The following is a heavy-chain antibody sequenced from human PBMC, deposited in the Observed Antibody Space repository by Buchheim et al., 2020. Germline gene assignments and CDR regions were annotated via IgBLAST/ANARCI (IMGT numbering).Heavy chain of an antibody. CDR3: VASYYYYGMDV. CDR2: INHSGST. Sequence: QVQLQESGPGLVKPSQTLSLTCAVYGGSFSGYYWSWIRQPPGKGLEWIGEINHSGSTNYNPSLKSRVTISVDTSKNQFSLKLSSVTAADTAVYYGVASYYYYGMDVWGQGTT. V-gene: IGHV4-34*09. J-gene: IGHJ6*02. CDR1: GGSFSGYY.